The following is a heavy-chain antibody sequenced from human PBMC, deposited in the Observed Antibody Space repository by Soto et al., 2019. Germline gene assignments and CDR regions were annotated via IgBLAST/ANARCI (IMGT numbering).Heavy chain of an antibody. CDR2: IYYSGST. V-gene: IGHV4-30-4*01. J-gene: IGHJ6*02. CDR1: GGSISSGDYY. Sequence: SETLSLTCTVSGGSISSGDYYWSWIRQPPGKGLEWIGYIYYSGSTYYNPSLKSRVTISVDTSKNQFSLKLSSVTAADTAVYYCAAGRTGGSYYGMDVWGQGTTVTVSS. CDR3: AAGRTGGSYYGMDV. D-gene: IGHD2-2*01.